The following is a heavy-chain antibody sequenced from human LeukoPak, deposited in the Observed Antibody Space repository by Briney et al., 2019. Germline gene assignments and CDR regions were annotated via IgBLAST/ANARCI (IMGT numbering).Heavy chain of an antibody. Sequence: GGSLRLSCAASGFTFDDYAMHWVRQAPGKGLEWVSGISWNSGSIGYADSVKGRFTISRDNAKNSLYLQMNSLRAEDTALYYCAKDRGVGAYGRPGAFDIWGQGTMVTVSS. CDR1: GFTFDDYA. V-gene: IGHV3-9*01. D-gene: IGHD1-26*01. CDR2: ISWNSGSI. J-gene: IGHJ3*02. CDR3: AKDRGVGAYGRPGAFDI.